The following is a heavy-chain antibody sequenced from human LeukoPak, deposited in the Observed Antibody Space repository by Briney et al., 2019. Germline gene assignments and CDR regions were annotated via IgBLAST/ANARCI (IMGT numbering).Heavy chain of an antibody. CDR2: ISSSGSTI. Sequence: GGSLRLSCAASGFTFSSYEMNWVRQAPGKGLEWASYISSSGSTIYYADSVKGRFTISRDNAKNSLYLQMNSLRAEDTAVYYCASLGYGSGSSPDYWGQGTLVTVSS. CDR3: ASLGYGSGSSPDY. CDR1: GFTFSSYE. V-gene: IGHV3-48*03. J-gene: IGHJ4*02. D-gene: IGHD3-10*01.